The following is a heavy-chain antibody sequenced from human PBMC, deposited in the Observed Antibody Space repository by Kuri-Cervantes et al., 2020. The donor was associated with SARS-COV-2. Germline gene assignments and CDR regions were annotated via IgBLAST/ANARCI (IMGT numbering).Heavy chain of an antibody. J-gene: IGHJ3*02. Sequence: ASVKVSCKAPETTFPNYDINWVRQAPGQGLEWMGWISAYNGNTNYAQKLQGRVTMTTDTSTSTAYMELRSLRSDDTAVYYCARVFTTPSGTDAFDIWGQGTMVTVSS. D-gene: IGHD2-15*01. CDR1: ETTFPNYD. CDR2: ISAYNGNT. V-gene: IGHV1-18*01. CDR3: ARVFTTPSGTDAFDI.